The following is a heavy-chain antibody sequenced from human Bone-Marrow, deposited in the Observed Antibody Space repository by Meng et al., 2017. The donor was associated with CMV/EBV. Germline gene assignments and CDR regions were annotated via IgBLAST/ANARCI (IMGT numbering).Heavy chain of an antibody. V-gene: IGHV1-18*01. Sequence: ASVKVSCKASGGTFSSYAISWVRQAPGQGLEWMGWISAYNGNTNYAQKLQGRVTMTTDTSTSTAYMELRSLRSDDTAVYYCARGDIVVVPAAPDGMDVWGQGTTVTVSS. CDR1: GGTFSSYA. D-gene: IGHD2-2*01. CDR2: ISAYNGNT. CDR3: ARGDIVVVPAAPDGMDV. J-gene: IGHJ6*02.